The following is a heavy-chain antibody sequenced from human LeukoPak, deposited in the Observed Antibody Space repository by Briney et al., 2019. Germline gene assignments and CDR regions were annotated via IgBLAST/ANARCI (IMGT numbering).Heavy chain of an antibody. J-gene: IGHJ4*02. V-gene: IGHV3-74*01. Sequence: GGSLRLSCADSRLTLSSYWMHWVRQAPGKGLVWVSRINSDGRITSYADSVKGRFTISRDNAKNTLCLEMTGLRDEVTGVYDGVKVTAAGDNWGRGSLVTVSS. CDR1: RLTLSSYW. CDR3: VKVTAAGDN. D-gene: IGHD2-2*01. CDR2: INSDGRIT.